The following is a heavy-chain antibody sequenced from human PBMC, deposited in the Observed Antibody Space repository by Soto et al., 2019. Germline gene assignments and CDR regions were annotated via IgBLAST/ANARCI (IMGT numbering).Heavy chain of an antibody. Sequence: ASVKVSCKTSGYTFTSYYIHWVRQAPGQGLEWMGIINPSSGSTSYPQKFQGRVTVTGNTSTSTAYMELSSLRSEDTAVYYCARGVVTTPYFDYWGQGTLVTVSS. V-gene: IGHV1-46*01. D-gene: IGHD4-17*01. CDR2: INPSSGST. CDR1: GYTFTSYY. J-gene: IGHJ4*02. CDR3: ARGVVTTPYFDY.